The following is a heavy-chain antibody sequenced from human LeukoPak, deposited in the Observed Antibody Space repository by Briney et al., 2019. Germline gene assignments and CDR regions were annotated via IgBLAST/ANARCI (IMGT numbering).Heavy chain of an antibody. CDR1: GFTFSSYA. CDR3: ARDKVTWTNYLDY. J-gene: IGHJ4*02. CDR2: ISYDGSNK. D-gene: IGHD2-21*02. V-gene: IGHV3-30-3*01. Sequence: GGSLRLSCAASGFTFSSYAMHWVRRAPGKGLEWVAVISYDGSNKYYADSVKGRFTISRDNSKNTLYLQMNSLRAEDTAVYYCARDKVTWTNYLDYWGQGTLVTVSS.